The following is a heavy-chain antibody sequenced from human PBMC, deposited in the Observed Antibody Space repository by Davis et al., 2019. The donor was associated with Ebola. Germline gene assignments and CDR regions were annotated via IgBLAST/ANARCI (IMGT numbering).Heavy chain of an antibody. D-gene: IGHD3-10*01. Sequence: GESLKISCAASGFTFSSYSMNWVRQAPGKGLEWVSSISSSSSYIYYADSVKGRFTISRDNAKNSLYLQMNSLRAEDTALYYCAKDMMRSLYYYYGMDVWGKGTTVTVSS. CDR3: AKDMMRSLYYYYGMDV. V-gene: IGHV3-21*04. CDR1: GFTFSSYS. J-gene: IGHJ6*04. CDR2: ISSSSSYI.